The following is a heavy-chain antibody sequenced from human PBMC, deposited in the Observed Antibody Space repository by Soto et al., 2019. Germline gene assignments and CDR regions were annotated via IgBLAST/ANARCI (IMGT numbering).Heavy chain of an antibody. CDR3: ARDNVQWAGPWDPNWFDP. V-gene: IGHV1-69*13. CDR2: SIPIFGTA. J-gene: IGHJ5*02. Sequence: SVKVSCKXSGGTFSSHPISWVRQSLGQGPEWREGSIPIFGTANNAQKFQGIVTITADESRSTAYMWLSSLRSEDTAVYCCARDNVQWAGPWDPNWFDPWGRGTLVTVA. D-gene: IGHD1-26*01. CDR1: GGTFSSHP.